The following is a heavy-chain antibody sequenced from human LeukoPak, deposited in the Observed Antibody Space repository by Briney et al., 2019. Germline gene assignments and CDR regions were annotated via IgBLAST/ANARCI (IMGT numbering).Heavy chain of an antibody. V-gene: IGHV1-18*04. D-gene: IGHD3-10*01. CDR3: ARAPSPFAMVRGVIYYYYMDV. Sequence: ASVKVSCKASGYTFTGYYMHWVRQAPGQGLEWMGWISAYNGNTNYAQKLQGRVTMTTDTSTSTAYMELRSLRSDDTAVYYCARAPSPFAMVRGVIYYYYMDVWGKGTTVTISS. CDR1: GYTFTGYY. J-gene: IGHJ6*03. CDR2: ISAYNGNT.